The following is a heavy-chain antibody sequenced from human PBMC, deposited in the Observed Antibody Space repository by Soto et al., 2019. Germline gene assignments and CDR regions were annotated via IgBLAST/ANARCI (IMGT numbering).Heavy chain of an antibody. V-gene: IGHV4-59*08. J-gene: IGHJ4*02. Sequence: PSETLSLTCTVSGGSISSYYWSWIRQPPGKGLEWIGYIYYSGSTNYNPSLKSRVTISVDTSKNQFSLKLSSVTSADTAVYFCARSSGYSGSYYQAYWGQGTLVTVSS. CDR1: GGSISSYY. D-gene: IGHD1-26*01. CDR3: ARSSGYSGSYYQAY. CDR2: IYYSGST.